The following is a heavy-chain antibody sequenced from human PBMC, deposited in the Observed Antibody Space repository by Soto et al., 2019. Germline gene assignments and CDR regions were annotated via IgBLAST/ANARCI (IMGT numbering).Heavy chain of an antibody. CDR2: ITSKGDNT. D-gene: IGHD3-16*01. J-gene: IGHJ4*02. V-gene: IGHV3-23*01. CDR1: GFTFSSFP. CDR3: AKRGGTSCLDS. Sequence: EVQLLESGGGLVQPGGSLRLSCAASGFTFSSFPMSWVRKPPGKGLEWVSAITSKGDNTYYADSVKGRFTISRDNSKNTLYLQMDTLRVDDTAVYYCAKRGGTSCLDSWGQGTLVTISS.